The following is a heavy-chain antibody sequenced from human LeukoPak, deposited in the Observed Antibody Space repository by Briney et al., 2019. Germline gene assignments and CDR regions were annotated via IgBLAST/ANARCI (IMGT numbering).Heavy chain of an antibody. V-gene: IGHV1-69*05. J-gene: IGHJ5*02. CDR3: ARVAVAGTVNWFDP. CDR2: IIPIFGTA. Sequence: GSSVKVSCKASGGTFSSYAISWVRQAPGQGLEWMGRIIPIFGTANYAQKFQGRVTITTDGSTSTAYMELSSLRSEDTAVYYCARVAVAGTVNWFDPWGQGTLVTVSS. CDR1: GGTFSSYA. D-gene: IGHD6-19*01.